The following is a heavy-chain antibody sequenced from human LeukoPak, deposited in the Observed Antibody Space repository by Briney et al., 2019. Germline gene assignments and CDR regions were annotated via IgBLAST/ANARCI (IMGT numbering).Heavy chain of an antibody. D-gene: IGHD2-2*01. J-gene: IGHJ5*02. Sequence: APVKVSCKASGYTFTSFGISWGRQAPGQGPEWMGWISAYNGNTNYAQKLQGRVTMTTDTSTSTAYMELRSLRSDDTAIYYCANYPNQVVFFSWGQGTLVTVSS. CDR3: ANYPNQVVFFS. V-gene: IGHV1-18*01. CDR2: ISAYNGNT. CDR1: GYTFTSFG.